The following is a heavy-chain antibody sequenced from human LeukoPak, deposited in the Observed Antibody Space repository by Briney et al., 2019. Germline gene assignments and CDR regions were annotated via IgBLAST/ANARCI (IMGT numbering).Heavy chain of an antibody. CDR3: ARDRVTTVPAYYYYMDV. V-gene: IGHV1-18*01. Sequence: GASVKVSCKASGYTFTSYGISWVRQAPGQGLEWMGWIGAYNGNTNYAQKLQGRVTMTTDTSTSTAYMELRSLRSDDTAVYYCARDRVTTVPAYYYYMDVWGKGTTVTVSS. J-gene: IGHJ6*03. CDR1: GYTFTSYG. CDR2: IGAYNGNT. D-gene: IGHD4-11*01.